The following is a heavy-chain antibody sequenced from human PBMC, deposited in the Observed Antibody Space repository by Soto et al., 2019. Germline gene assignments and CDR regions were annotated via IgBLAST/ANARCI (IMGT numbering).Heavy chain of an antibody. V-gene: IGHV1-46*01. CDR3: ASYSSSSGGYYYGMDV. Sequence: QVQLVQSGAEVKKPGASVKVSCKASGYTFTSYYMHWVRQAPGQELEWMGIINPSGGSTSYAQKFQGRVTMTRDTSTSTVYMELSSLRSEDTAVYYCASYSSSSGGYYYGMDVWGQGTTVTVSS. CDR2: INPSGGST. CDR1: GYTFTSYY. J-gene: IGHJ6*02. D-gene: IGHD6-6*01.